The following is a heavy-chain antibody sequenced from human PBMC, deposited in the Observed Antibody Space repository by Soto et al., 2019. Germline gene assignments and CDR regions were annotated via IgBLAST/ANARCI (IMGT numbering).Heavy chain of an antibody. CDR3: ARHGWTMTTKNPFDI. V-gene: IGHV5-51*07. CDR2: IYPADSAT. Sequence: PGASLKISCKGSEYDFSSYWIGWVHQVPGKGLEWMAIIYPADSATKDNQSFQRQTTITAAKSTRTDNLQSSSLKAANTAMYYCARHGWTMTTKNPFDIRGQGTLVTVSS. D-gene: IGHD4-17*01. J-gene: IGHJ4*02. CDR1: EYDFSSYW.